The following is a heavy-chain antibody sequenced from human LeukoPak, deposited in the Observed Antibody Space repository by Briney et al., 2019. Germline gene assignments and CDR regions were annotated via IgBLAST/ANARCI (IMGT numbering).Heavy chain of an antibody. V-gene: IGHV3-53*01. CDR3: ARGYCSSTSCYEDPGFDY. Sequence: GGSLRLSCAASGFTVSSNYMSWVRQAPGKGLEWVSLIYSGGSTYYADSVKGRFTISGDNSKNTLYLQMNSLRAEDTAVYYCARGYCSSTSCYEDPGFDYWGQGTLVTVSS. D-gene: IGHD2-2*01. CDR2: IYSGGST. J-gene: IGHJ4*02. CDR1: GFTVSSNY.